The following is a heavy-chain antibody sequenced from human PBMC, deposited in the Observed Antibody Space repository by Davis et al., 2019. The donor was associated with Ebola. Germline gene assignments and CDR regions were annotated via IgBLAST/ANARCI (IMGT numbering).Heavy chain of an antibody. D-gene: IGHD5-18*01. V-gene: IGHV6-1*01. CDR3: ARGWLRAGMDV. CDR1: GDSVSGNNGA. CDR2: TYYTASKWYN. Sequence: HSQTLSLTCAISGDSVSGNNGAWNWIRQSPSRGLEWLGRTYYTASKWYNDYAVSVKSRITINPDTSKNQFSLQLNSVTPEDTALYYCARGWLRAGMDVWGEGTTVTV. J-gene: IGHJ6*02.